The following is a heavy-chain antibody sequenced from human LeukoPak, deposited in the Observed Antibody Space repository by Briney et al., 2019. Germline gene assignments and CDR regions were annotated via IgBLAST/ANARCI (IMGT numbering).Heavy chain of an antibody. D-gene: IGHD6-19*01. CDR2: ISWNSGSI. Sequence: GRSLRLSCAASGFTFDDYAMHWVRQAPGKGLEWVSGISWNSGSIGYADSVKGRFTISRDNAKNSLYLQMNSLRAEDTALYYCAKDIGRGYSSGPGNWGQGPLVTVSS. CDR1: GFTFDDYA. V-gene: IGHV3-9*01. J-gene: IGHJ4*02. CDR3: AKDIGRGYSSGPGN.